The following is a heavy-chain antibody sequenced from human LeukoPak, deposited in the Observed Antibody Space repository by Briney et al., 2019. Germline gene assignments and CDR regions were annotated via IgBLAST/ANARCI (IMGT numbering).Heavy chain of an antibody. D-gene: IGHD6-19*01. J-gene: IGHJ4*02. Sequence: SETLSLTCTVSGGSISSYYWSWIRQPPGKGLEWIGYIYYSGSTNYNPSLKSRVTISVDTSKNQFSLKLSSVTAADTAVYYCARAGRYIAVAPGGGAVHFDYWGQGTLVTVSS. CDR1: GGSISSYY. V-gene: IGHV4-59*01. CDR2: IYYSGST. CDR3: ARAGRYIAVAPGGGAVHFDY.